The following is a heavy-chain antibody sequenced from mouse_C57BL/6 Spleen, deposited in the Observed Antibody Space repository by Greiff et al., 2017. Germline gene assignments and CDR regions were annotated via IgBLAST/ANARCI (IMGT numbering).Heavy chain of an antibody. Sequence: EVQRVESGEGLVKPGGSLKLSCAASGFTFSSYAMSWVRQTPEKRLEWVAYISSGGDYIYYADTVKGRFTISRDNARNTLYLQMSSLKSEDTAMYYCTRDYGSPYYYAMDYWGQGTSVTVSS. D-gene: IGHD1-1*01. J-gene: IGHJ4*01. CDR2: ISSGGDYI. CDR3: TRDYGSPYYYAMDY. CDR1: GFTFSSYA. V-gene: IGHV5-9-1*02.